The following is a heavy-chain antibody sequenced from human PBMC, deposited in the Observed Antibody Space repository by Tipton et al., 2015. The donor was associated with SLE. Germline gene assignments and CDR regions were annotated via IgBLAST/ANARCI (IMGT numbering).Heavy chain of an antibody. D-gene: IGHD2-15*01. CDR1: GGSISSHY. CDR2: IYYSGST. Sequence: TLSLTCTVSGGSISSHYWSWMRQPPGKGLEWIGYIYYSGSTKYNPSLKSRITISEDTSKNQFSLKLSSVTAADTAVYYCATGGYPDAFDMWGQGTMVTVSS. V-gene: IGHV4-59*11. CDR3: ATGGYPDAFDM. J-gene: IGHJ3*02.